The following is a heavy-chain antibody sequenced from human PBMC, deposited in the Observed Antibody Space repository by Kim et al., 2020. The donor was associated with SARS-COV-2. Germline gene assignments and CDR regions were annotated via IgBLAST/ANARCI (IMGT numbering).Heavy chain of an antibody. Sequence: GGSLRLSCAASGFTFSTYAMSWVRQAPGKGLEWVSAISGSGGSTYYADSVKGRFTISRDNSKNTLYLQMNSLRAEDTAVYYCATSRVVVPAAPLDYWGQGTLVTVSS. J-gene: IGHJ4*02. CDR2: ISGSGGST. CDR3: ATSRVVVPAAPLDY. V-gene: IGHV3-23*01. D-gene: IGHD2-2*01. CDR1: GFTFSTYA.